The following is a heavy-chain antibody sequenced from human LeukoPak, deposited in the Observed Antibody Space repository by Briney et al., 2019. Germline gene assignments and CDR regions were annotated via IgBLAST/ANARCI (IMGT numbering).Heavy chain of an antibody. Sequence: GGSLRLSCAASGFTFSSYGMHWVRQAPGKGLEWVAVISYDGSNKYYADSAKGRFTISRDNSKNTLYLQMNSLRAEDTAVYYCAKLSRGHYYDSSGYYYGENYWGQGTLVTVSS. V-gene: IGHV3-30*18. D-gene: IGHD3-22*01. CDR3: AKLSRGHYYDSSGYYYGENY. CDR1: GFTFSSYG. CDR2: ISYDGSNK. J-gene: IGHJ4*02.